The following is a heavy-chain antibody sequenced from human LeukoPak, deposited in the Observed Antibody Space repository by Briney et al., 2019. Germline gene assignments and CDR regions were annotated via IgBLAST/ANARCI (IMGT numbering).Heavy chain of an antibody. Sequence: GGSLRLSCAASGFTLRSYWMHWVRQVPGKGLVWVSRISDDGRTTTYADSVKGRFTTSRDNARNTLYLQMNSLRAEDTAVYYCARVRDGTRFDPWGQGTLVTVSS. CDR2: ISDDGRTT. CDR3: ARVRDGTRFDP. D-gene: IGHD5-24*01. J-gene: IGHJ5*02. V-gene: IGHV3-74*01. CDR1: GFTLRSYW.